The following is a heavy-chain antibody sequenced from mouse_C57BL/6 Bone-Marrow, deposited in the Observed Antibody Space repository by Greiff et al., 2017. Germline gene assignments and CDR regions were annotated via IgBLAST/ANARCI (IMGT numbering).Heavy chain of an antibody. CDR1: GFTFSSYG. CDR2: ISSGGSYT. V-gene: IGHV5-6*02. Sequence: DVMLVESGGDLVKPGGSLKLSCAASGFTFSSYGMSWVRQTPDKRLEWVATISSGGSYTYYPDSVKGRFTISRDYAKNTLYLQMSSLKSEDTALYYCARSGLWLYYDAMDYWGQGTSVTVSS. D-gene: IGHD2-2*01. J-gene: IGHJ4*01. CDR3: ARSGLWLYYDAMDY.